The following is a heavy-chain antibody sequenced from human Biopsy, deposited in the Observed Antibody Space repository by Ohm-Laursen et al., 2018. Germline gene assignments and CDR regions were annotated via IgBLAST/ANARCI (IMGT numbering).Heavy chain of an antibody. V-gene: IGHV4-31*03. CDR1: GGSISSGGYY. CDR3: AGLVTGFIDP. D-gene: IGHD3-9*01. Sequence: SQTLSLTCTVSGGSISSGGYYWGWIRQHPGKGLEWIGHMYYSGSTYYNPPLKSRITISVDTSKNQFSLKLSSVTAADTAVYYCAGLVTGFIDPWGQGTLVTVSS. CDR2: MYYSGST. J-gene: IGHJ5*02.